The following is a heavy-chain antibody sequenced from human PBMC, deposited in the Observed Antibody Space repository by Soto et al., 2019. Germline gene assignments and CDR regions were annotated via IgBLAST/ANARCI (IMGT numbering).Heavy chain of an antibody. V-gene: IGHV3-30*03. J-gene: IGHJ4*02. CDR3: ATDGGVGDSSGYYPRYFDY. CDR2: ISYAGSNK. CDR1: GFTFSSYG. D-gene: IGHD3-22*01. Sequence: QVQLVESGGGVVQPGRSLRLSCAASGFTFSSYGMHWVRQAPGKGLEWVAVISYAGSNKYYADSVKGRFTISRDNSNNRLYLQMNSLRAEDTAVYYCATDGGVGDSSGYYPRYFDYWGQGTLVTVSS.